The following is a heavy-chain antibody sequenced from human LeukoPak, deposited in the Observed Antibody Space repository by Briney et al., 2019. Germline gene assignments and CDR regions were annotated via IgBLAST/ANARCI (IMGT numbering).Heavy chain of an antibody. J-gene: IGHJ3*02. V-gene: IGHV3-23*01. CDR3: AKGSGYYSRDAFDI. CDR1: GFTFSNYA. D-gene: IGHD3-22*01. CDR2: TIGSGYNT. Sequence: GGSLRLSGAASGFTFSNYAMSWVRQAPGKGLEWVSATIGSGYNTYYADSVKGRFAISRDSSKNTLYLQMNSLRAEDTAVYYCAKGSGYYSRDAFDIWGQGTMVTVSS.